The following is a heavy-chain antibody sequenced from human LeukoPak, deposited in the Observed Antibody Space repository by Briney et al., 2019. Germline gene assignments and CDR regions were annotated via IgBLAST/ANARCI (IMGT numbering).Heavy chain of an antibody. CDR2: ISAYNGNT. CDR1: GYTFRNFA. V-gene: IGHV1-18*01. Sequence: ASVKVSCKASGYTFRNFAISWVRQAPGQGLEWMGWISAYNGNTNYAQRVQGRVTMTTDTSTSTAYMELRSLRSDDTAVYYCARDQEGVDIIPFDYWGQGTLVTVSS. CDR3: ARDQEGVDIIPFDY. J-gene: IGHJ4*02. D-gene: IGHD3-9*01.